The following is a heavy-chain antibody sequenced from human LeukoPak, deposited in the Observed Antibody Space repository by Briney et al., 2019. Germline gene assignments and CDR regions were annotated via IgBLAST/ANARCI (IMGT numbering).Heavy chain of an antibody. CDR1: GGSISSSSHY. V-gene: IGHV4-61*05. CDR3: ARGGSTGTNLNWVDP. J-gene: IGHJ5*02. Sequence: PSETLSLTCSVSGGSISSSSHYWVWIRQPPGRGLEWIGNIYYSGSTNYNPSLKSRVTISVDTSKNQFSLKLSSVTAADTAVYYCARGGSTGTNLNWVDPWGQGTLVTVSS. D-gene: IGHD1-1*01. CDR2: IYYSGST.